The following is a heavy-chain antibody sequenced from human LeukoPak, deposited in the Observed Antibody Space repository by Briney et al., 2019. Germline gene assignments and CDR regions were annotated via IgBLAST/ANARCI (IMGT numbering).Heavy chain of an antibody. CDR1: GFTFSSYE. V-gene: IGHV3-48*03. CDR2: ISSSGSTI. J-gene: IGHJ6*04. CDR3: ARLTGPGYSSGWYMYYYYGMDV. Sequence: GGSLRLSCAASGFTFSSYEMNWVRQAPGKGLEWVSYISSSGSTIYYADSVKGRFTISRDNAKNSLYLRMNSLRAEDTAVYYCARLTGPGYSSGWYMYYYYGMDVWGNGTTVIVSS. D-gene: IGHD6-19*01.